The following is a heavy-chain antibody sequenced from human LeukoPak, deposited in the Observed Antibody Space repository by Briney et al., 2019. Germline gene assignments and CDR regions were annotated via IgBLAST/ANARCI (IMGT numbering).Heavy chain of an antibody. J-gene: IGHJ4*02. CDR3: ARGGPVAASY. V-gene: IGHV3-74*01. CDR2: IDPNGITT. CDR1: GFLFRNYW. Sequence: SGGSLRLSCAASGFLFRNYWMHWVRQAPGKGLVWVARIDPNGITTTYTDSVKGRFTISRDNAKNTLYLQMNSLRAEDTAVYYCARGGPVAASYWGQGTLVTVSS. D-gene: IGHD6-6*01.